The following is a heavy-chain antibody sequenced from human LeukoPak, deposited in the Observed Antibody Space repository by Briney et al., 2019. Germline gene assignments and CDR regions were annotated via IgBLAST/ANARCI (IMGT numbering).Heavy chain of an antibody. J-gene: IGHJ4*02. D-gene: IGHD1-26*01. CDR2: IIHSGST. CDR3: ARGSTWDLLHFDY. CDR1: GGSISSYY. V-gene: IGHV4-34*01. Sequence: PSETLSLTCTVSGGSISSYYWSWIRQPPGKGLKWIGEIIHSGSTNYNPSLKSRVTISADTSKYQVSLKVTSVTAADTAVYCCARGSTWDLLHFDYWGQGTLVTVSS.